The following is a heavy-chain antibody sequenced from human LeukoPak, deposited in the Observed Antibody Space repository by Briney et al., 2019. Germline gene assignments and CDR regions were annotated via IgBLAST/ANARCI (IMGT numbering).Heavy chain of an antibody. J-gene: IGHJ4*02. V-gene: IGHV3-23*01. D-gene: IGHD3-16*02. CDR3: AKSGGPDPYDYVWGSYRYSDY. CDR1: GFTFSSFP. CDR2: IGGNGGGT. Sequence: GGSLRLSCAASGFTFSSFPMSWVRQAPGTGLEWVSIIGGNGGGTYYADSVKGRFTISRDNSKNALYLQMNSLRAEDTAVYYCAKSGGPDPYDYVWGSYRYSDYWGQGTLVTVSS.